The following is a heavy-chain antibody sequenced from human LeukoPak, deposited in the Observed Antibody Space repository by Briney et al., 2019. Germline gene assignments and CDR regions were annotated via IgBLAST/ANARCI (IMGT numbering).Heavy chain of an antibody. V-gene: IGHV3-23*01. CDR3: AKDIDYGDYVVP. CDR2: ISSSGGTT. Sequence: GGSLRLSCAASGFTFSGYAMSWVRQAPGKGLEWVSAISSSGGTTYYADSVKGRFTISRDNSKNTLYLQMNSLRAEDTAVYYCAKDIDYGDYVVPWGQGTLVTVSS. CDR1: GFTFSGYA. J-gene: IGHJ5*02. D-gene: IGHD4-17*01.